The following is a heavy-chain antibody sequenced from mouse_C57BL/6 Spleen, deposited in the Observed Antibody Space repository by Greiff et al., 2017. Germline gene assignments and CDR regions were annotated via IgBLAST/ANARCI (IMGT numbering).Heavy chain of an antibody. V-gene: IGHV1-82*01. Sequence: VQRVESGPELVKPGASVKISCKASGYAFSSSWMNWVKQRPGKGLEWIGRIYPGDGDTNYNGKFKGKATLTADKSSSTAYMQLSSLTSEDSAVYFCARAYGSSYWYFDVWGTGTTVTVSS. D-gene: IGHD1-1*01. CDR3: ARAYGSSYWYFDV. CDR2: IYPGDGDT. J-gene: IGHJ1*03. CDR1: GYAFSSSW.